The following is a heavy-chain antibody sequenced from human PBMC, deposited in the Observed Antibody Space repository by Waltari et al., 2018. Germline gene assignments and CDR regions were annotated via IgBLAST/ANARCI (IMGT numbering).Heavy chain of an antibody. V-gene: IGHV3-48*04. D-gene: IGHD3-3*01. CDR3: ARVKDFWSGYSTDY. Sequence: EVQLVESGGGLVQPGGSLRLSCAASGFTFSSYSMNWVRQAPGKGLEWVSYISSSSSTIYYADSVKGRFTISRDNAKNSLYLQMNSLRAEDTAVYYCARVKDFWSGYSTDYWGQGTLVTVSS. J-gene: IGHJ4*02. CDR1: GFTFSSYS. CDR2: ISSSSSTI.